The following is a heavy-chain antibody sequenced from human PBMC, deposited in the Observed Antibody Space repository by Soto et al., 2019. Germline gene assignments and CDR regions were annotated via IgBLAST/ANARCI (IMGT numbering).Heavy chain of an antibody. CDR2: IKSKTDGGKT. CDR1: RXTCSNAG. J-gene: IGHJ4*02. D-gene: IGHD3-3*01. Sequence: GSLGLYCDDARXTCSNAGMSWVRQAPGKGLELVGRIKSKTDGGKTDYAANVKGRFNISRDDSKNTLYLQMNSLKTEETAVYYCTTDRNPYYDFWSGSLNWGQGTLVTVSP. CDR3: TTDRNPYYDFWSGSLN. V-gene: IGHV3-15*01.